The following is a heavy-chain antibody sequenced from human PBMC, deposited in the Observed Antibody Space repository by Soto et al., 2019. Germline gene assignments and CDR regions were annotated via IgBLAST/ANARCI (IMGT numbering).Heavy chain of an antibody. V-gene: IGHV1-18*01. CDR2: ISAYNGNT. D-gene: IGHD3-10*01. Sequence: QVQLVQSGAEVKKPGASVKVSCKASGYTFTSYGISWVRQAPGQGLEWMGWISAYNGNTNYAQKLQGRVTMTTDTSTSTAYMELRSLISDDTAVYYCARYVIGFGESNDAFDIWGQGTMVTVSS. CDR3: ARYVIGFGESNDAFDI. CDR1: GYTFTSYG. J-gene: IGHJ3*02.